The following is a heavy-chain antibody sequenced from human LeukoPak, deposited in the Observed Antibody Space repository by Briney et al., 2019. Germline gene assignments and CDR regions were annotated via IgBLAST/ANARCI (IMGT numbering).Heavy chain of an antibody. CDR2: IYTSGST. D-gene: IGHD3-10*01. Sequence: PSETLSLTCTVSGGSISSYYWSWIRQPPGKGLEWIGYIYTSGSTNYNPSLKSRVTISVDTSKNQFSLKLSSVTAADTAVYYCARQVAVPNYYYYMDVWGKGITVTVSS. J-gene: IGHJ6*03. CDR3: ARQVAVPNYYYYMDV. CDR1: GGSISSYY. V-gene: IGHV4-4*09.